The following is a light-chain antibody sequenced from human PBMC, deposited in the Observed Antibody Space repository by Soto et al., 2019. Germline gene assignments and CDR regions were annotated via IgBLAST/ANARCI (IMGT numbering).Light chain of an antibody. V-gene: IGKV2-28*01. J-gene: IGKJ4*01. CDR3: MQALQTRPT. Sequence: DIVMTQSPLSLPVTPGEPASISCRSSQSLLHSNGYNYLDWYLQKPGQSPQLLIYLGSNRASGVPDRFSGSGSGTDFTPKISRVEAADVGVYYCMQALQTRPTFGGGTKVEIK. CDR1: QSLLHSNGYNY. CDR2: LGS.